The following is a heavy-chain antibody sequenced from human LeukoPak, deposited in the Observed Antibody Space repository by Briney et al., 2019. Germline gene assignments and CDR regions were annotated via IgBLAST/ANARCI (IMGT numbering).Heavy chain of an antibody. D-gene: IGHD6-19*01. J-gene: IGHJ4*02. Sequence: SETLSLTCTVSGGSISSGGYSWGWIRQPPGKGLEWIGSIYYSGSTYYNPSLKSRVTISVDTSKNQFSLKLSSVTAADTAVYYCATARMYSSGWWYFDYWGQGTMVTVSS. V-gene: IGHV4-39*01. CDR2: IYYSGST. CDR1: GGSISSGGYS. CDR3: ATARMYSSGWWYFDY.